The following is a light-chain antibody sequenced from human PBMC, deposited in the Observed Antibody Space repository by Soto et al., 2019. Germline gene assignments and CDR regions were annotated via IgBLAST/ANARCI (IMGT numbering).Light chain of an antibody. J-gene: IGKJ1*01. Sequence: EVVLTQSPGTLYLSPGARATLSCRASQSVSSTYLAWYQQKPGQAPRLLIYGASSRATGIPDRFSGSGSGTDFTLTISNLEPEDFAVYYCQQHSHWPPWTFGQGTKVDIK. CDR2: GAS. CDR3: QQHSHWPPWT. V-gene: IGKV3D-20*02. CDR1: QSVSSTY.